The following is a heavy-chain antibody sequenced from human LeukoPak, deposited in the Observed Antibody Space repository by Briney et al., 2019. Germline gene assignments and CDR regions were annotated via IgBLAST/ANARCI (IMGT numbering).Heavy chain of an antibody. V-gene: IGHV4-59*01. J-gene: IGHJ4*02. Sequence: SETLSLTCTVSGGSISSYYWSWIRQPPGKGLEWIGYIYYSGSTNYNPSLKSRVTISVDTSKNQFSLKLSSVTAADTAVYYCASGLQQLALDYWGQGTLVTVSS. D-gene: IGHD6-13*01. CDR2: IYYSGST. CDR1: GGSISSYY. CDR3: ASGLQQLALDY.